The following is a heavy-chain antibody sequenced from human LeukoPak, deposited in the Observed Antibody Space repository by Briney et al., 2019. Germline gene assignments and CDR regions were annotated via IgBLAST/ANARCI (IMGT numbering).Heavy chain of an antibody. J-gene: IGHJ6*02. CDR3: ARDRGVYCTNGVCYGPYYYYYGMDV. CDR1: GFTFSSYS. D-gene: IGHD2-8*01. Sequence: GGSLRLSCAASGFTFSSYSMNWVRQAPGKGLEWVSSISSSSSYIYYADSVKGRFTISRDNAKNSLYLQMNSLRAGDTAVYYCARDRGVYCTNGVCYGPYYYYYGMDVWGQGTTVTVSS. V-gene: IGHV3-21*01. CDR2: ISSSSSYI.